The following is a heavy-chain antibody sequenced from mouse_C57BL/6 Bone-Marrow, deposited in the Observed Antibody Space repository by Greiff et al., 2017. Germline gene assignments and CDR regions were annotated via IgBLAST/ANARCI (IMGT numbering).Heavy chain of an antibody. D-gene: IGHD2-4*01. Sequence: VQLQQPGAELVMPGASVKLSCKASGYTFTSYWMHWVKQRPGQGLEWIGEIDPSDSYTNYNQKFKGKSTLTVDKSSSTAYMQLSSLTSGDSAVYYCARGRLRRRRYAMDSWGQGTSVTVSS. J-gene: IGHJ4*01. CDR2: IDPSDSYT. CDR1: GYTFTSYW. CDR3: ARGRLRRRRYAMDS. V-gene: IGHV1-69*01.